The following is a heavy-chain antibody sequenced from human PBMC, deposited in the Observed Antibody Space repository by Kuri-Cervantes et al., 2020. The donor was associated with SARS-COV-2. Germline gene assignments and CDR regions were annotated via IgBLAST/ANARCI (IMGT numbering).Heavy chain of an antibody. CDR3: ARKDIVVVPAYYDDAFDI. V-gene: IGHV1-46*01. Sequence: ASVKVSCKASGYTFTSYYMYWVRQAPGQGLEWMGIINPSGGSTSYAQKFQGRVTMTRDTSTSTVYMELSSLRSEDTAVYYCARKDIVVVPAYYDDAFDIWGQGTMVTVSS. CDR2: INPSGGST. J-gene: IGHJ3*02. CDR1: GYTFTSYY. D-gene: IGHD2-2*01.